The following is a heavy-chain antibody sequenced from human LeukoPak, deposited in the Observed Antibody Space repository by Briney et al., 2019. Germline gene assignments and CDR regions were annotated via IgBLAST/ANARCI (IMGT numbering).Heavy chain of an antibody. D-gene: IGHD3-22*01. CDR2: INPNSGGT. J-gene: IGHJ3*02. V-gene: IGHV1-2*02. CDR3: ASYDSSGYYLPDDAFDI. Sequence: ASVKVSCKASGYTFTGYYMHWVRQAPGQGLEWMGWINPNSGGTNYAQKFQGRVTMTRDTSISTAYMELSRLRSDDTAVYYCASYDSSGYYLPDDAFDIWGQGTMVTVSS. CDR1: GYTFTGYY.